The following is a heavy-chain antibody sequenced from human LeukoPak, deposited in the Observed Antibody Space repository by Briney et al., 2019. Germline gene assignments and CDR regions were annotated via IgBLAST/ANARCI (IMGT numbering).Heavy chain of an antibody. Sequence: AESLKISCKGSGYSFSSYWIGWVRQMSGKGLEWMGILYPGDSETRYSPSFQGQVTISADKSISTAYLQWSSLKASDTATYYCARRGSSGWFFDYWGQGTLVTVSS. CDR3: ARRGSSGWFFDY. CDR1: GYSFSSYW. V-gene: IGHV5-51*01. D-gene: IGHD6-19*01. CDR2: LYPGDSET. J-gene: IGHJ4*02.